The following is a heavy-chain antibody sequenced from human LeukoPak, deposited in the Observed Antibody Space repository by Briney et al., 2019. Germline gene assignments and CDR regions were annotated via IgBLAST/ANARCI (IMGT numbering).Heavy chain of an antibody. CDR2: INHSGST. V-gene: IGHV4-34*01. D-gene: IGHD2-15*01. J-gene: IGHJ3*02. CDR1: GGSFSGYY. CDR3: ARGYCSGGSCYHFDAFDI. Sequence: PSETLSLTCAVYGGSFSGYYWSWIRQPPGEGLEWIGEINHSGSTNYNPSLKGRVTISVDTSKNQFSLKLSSVTAADTAVYYCARGYCSGGSCYHFDAFDIWGQGTMVTVSS.